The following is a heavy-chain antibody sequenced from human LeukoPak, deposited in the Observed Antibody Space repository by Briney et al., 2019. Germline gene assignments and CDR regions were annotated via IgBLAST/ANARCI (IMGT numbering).Heavy chain of an antibody. CDR3: ARPQYSSGWYLFDY. V-gene: IGHV1-8*01. D-gene: IGHD6-19*01. CDR2: MNPNSGNT. Sequence: ASVKVSCKASGYTFTSYDINWVRQATGQGLEWMGWMNPNSGNTGYAQKFQGRVTMTRNTSISTAYMELSSLRSEDTAVYYCARPQYSSGWYLFDYWGQGTLVTVSS. CDR1: GYTFTSYD. J-gene: IGHJ4*02.